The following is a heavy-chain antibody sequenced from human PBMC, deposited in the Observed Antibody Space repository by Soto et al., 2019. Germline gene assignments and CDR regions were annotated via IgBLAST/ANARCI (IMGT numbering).Heavy chain of an antibody. J-gene: IGHJ4*02. CDR2: IYYSGST. V-gene: IGHV4-59*01. Sequence: TSETLSLTCTVSGGSISSYYWSWIRQPPGKGLEWIGYIYYSGSTNYNPSLKSRVTISVDTSKNQFSLKLSSVTAADTAVYYCARHRVPSVYDPIPGCFDSWGQGILVTVSS. CDR3: ARHRVPSVYDPIPGCFDS. CDR1: GGSISSYY. D-gene: IGHD5-12*01.